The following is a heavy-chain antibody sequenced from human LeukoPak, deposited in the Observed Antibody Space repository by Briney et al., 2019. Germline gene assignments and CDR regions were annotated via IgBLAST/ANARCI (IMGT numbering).Heavy chain of an antibody. CDR1: GDSISRSIW. D-gene: IGHD7-27*01. CDR3: ASRWVLTGEPY. CDR2: ISLSGST. Sequence: PSETLSLTCAVSGDSISRSIWWTWVRQPPGKGLEWIGEISLSGSTNHNPSLRSRVTISLDKSNNQFSLKLTSVTAADTAVYYCASRWVLTGEPYWGQGTLVTVSS. J-gene: IGHJ4*02. V-gene: IGHV4-4*02.